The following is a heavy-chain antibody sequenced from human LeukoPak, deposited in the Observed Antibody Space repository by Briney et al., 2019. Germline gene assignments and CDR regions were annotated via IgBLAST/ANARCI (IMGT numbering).Heavy chain of an antibody. CDR1: GGSISSYY. V-gene: IGHV4-4*07. D-gene: IGHD4-17*01. CDR3: ARHPRNDYDDYRGPRYYFDY. J-gene: IGHJ4*02. Sequence: SETLSLTCTVSGGSISSYYWSWIRQPAGKGLEWIGRIYTSGSTNYNPSLKSRVTMSVDTSKNQFSLKLSSVTAADTAVYYCARHPRNDYDDYRGPRYYFDYWGQGTLVTVSS. CDR2: IYTSGST.